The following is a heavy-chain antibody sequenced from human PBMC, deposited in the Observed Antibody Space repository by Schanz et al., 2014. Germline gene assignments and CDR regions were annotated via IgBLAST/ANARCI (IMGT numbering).Heavy chain of an antibody. J-gene: IGHJ5*02. CDR2: IRSKSYSGTT. CDR3: TRQGDYVGSGTLVNWFDP. D-gene: IGHD3-16*01. Sequence: EVQLVESGGGLIQPGGSLRLSCAASGFGFSSYSMNWVRQAPGKGLEWVGFIRSKSYSGTTQYAASVKGRFTISRDDSKGIAYLQMDSLKTEDTAVYYCTRQGDYVGSGTLVNWFDPGGQGTLVTDSS. V-gene: IGHV3-49*04. CDR1: GFGFSSYS.